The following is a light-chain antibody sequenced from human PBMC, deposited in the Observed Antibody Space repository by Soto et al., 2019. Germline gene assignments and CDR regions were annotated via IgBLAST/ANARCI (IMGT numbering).Light chain of an antibody. CDR2: SAT. V-gene: IGLV7-43*01. CDR1: TGAVTSGYY. Sequence: QAVVTQEPSLTVSPGETVTLTCSSSTGAVTSGYYPSWFQQKPGQAPRALTHSATNKHSWTPARFSGSLLGGKAALTLSGVQPEDEAEYYGMMYYGGTWVFGGGTKVTVL. CDR3: MMYYGGTWV. J-gene: IGLJ3*02.